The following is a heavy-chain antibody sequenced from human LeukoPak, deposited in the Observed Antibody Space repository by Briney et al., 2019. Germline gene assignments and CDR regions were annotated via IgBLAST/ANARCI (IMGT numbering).Heavy chain of an antibody. CDR3: ASGKSDEYYYYYYMDV. Sequence: PSETLSLTCTVSGGSISTYYWSWIRQPAGKGLEWIGRIYPSGSANYNPFLKSRVTMSVDTSKNQFSLKLTSLTAADTAVYYCASGKSDEYYYYYYMDVWGKGTTVTVSS. CDR2: IYPSGSA. J-gene: IGHJ6*03. D-gene: IGHD1-26*01. CDR1: GGSISTYY. V-gene: IGHV4-4*07.